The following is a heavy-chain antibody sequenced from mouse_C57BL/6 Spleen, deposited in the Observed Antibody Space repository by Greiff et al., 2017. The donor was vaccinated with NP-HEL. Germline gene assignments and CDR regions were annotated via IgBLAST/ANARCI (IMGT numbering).Heavy chain of an antibody. CDR1: GYAFSSYW. Sequence: VQLKESGAELVKPGASVKISCKASGYAFSSYWMNWVKQRPGKGLEWIGQIYPGDGDTNYNEKFKGKATLTADKSSSTAYMQLSSLTSEDSAVDVGARGGYDGSSGPFDYWGQGTTLTVSS. J-gene: IGHJ2*01. CDR3: ARGGYDGSSGPFDY. D-gene: IGHD1-1*01. CDR2: IYPGDGDT. V-gene: IGHV1-80*01.